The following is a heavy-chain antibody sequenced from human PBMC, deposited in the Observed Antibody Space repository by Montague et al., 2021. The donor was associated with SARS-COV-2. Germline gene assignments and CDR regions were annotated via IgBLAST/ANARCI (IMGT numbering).Heavy chain of an antibody. CDR3: ARRGGGEVFARFMYWYFDV. D-gene: IGHD2-21*01. CDR2: IYYSGSVTT. V-gene: IGHV4-59*13. CDR1: GGSINNYY. J-gene: IGHJ2*01. Sequence: SETLSLTCSVSGGSINNYYWGWVRQSPGKGLEWIGYIYYSGSVTTSYNPSLKSRVSISVDTSENQVSLMLTSVTAADTAVYYCARRGGGEVFARFMYWYFDVWGRGSLVTVSS.